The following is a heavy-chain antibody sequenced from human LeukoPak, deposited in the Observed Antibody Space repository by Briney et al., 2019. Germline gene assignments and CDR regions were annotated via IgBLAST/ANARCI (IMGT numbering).Heavy chain of an antibody. V-gene: IGHV4-39*07. J-gene: IGHJ4*02. CDR3: ARVGPSYYFDY. CDR2: IYYSGST. Sequence: PSETLSLTCTVSGGSISSSSYYWGWIRQPPGKGLEWIGSIYYSGSTYYNPSLKSRVTISVDTSKNQFSLKLSSVTAADTAVYYCARVGPSYYFDYWGQGTLVTVSS. CDR1: GGSISSSSYY. D-gene: IGHD6-6*01.